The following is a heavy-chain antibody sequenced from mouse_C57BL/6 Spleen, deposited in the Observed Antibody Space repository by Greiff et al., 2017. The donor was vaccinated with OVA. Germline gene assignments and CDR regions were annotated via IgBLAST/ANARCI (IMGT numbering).Heavy chain of an antibody. J-gene: IGHJ3*01. CDR3: ASRDSAGPGFAY. V-gene: IGHV1-81*01. Sequence: VQLQQSGAELARPGASVKLSCKASGYTFTSYGISWVKQRTGQGLEWIGEIYPRSGNTYYNEKFKGKATLTADKSSSTAYMELRSLTAEDSAVYFCASRDSAGPGFAYWGQGTLVTVSA. CDR1: GYTFTSYG. D-gene: IGHD3-2*02. CDR2: IYPRSGNT.